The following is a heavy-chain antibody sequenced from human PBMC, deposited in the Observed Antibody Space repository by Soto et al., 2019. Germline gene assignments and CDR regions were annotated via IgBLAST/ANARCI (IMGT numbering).Heavy chain of an antibody. CDR1: GGTFSSYA. Sequence: SVKVSCKASGGTFSSYAISWVRQAPGQGLEWMGGIIPIFGTANYAQKFQGRVTITADESTSTAYMELSSLRSEDTAVYYCARMDYYDSSAHGSAFDIWGQGTMVTVSS. CDR3: ARMDYYDSSAHGSAFDI. V-gene: IGHV1-69*13. CDR2: IIPIFGTA. D-gene: IGHD3-22*01. J-gene: IGHJ3*02.